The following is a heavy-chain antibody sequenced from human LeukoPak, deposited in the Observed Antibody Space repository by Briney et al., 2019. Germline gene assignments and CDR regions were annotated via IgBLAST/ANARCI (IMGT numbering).Heavy chain of an antibody. Sequence: TGGSLSFSCAASGFTFSSDSMNWVRPAPGKGLGWVSYISSSSSNIYYADAVKGRFTISRDNAKNSLYLQMNSLRDEDTAVYYCARDNIAARPFDYWGQGTLVTVPS. CDR1: GFTFSSDS. D-gene: IGHD6-6*01. CDR2: ISSSSSNI. J-gene: IGHJ4*02. V-gene: IGHV3-48*02. CDR3: ARDNIAARPFDY.